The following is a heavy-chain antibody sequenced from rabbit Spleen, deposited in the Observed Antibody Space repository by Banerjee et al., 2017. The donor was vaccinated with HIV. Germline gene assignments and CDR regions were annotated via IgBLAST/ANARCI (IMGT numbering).Heavy chain of an antibody. CDR1: GFSFSDRDV. Sequence: QEQLVESGRGLVQPEGSLTLTCKASGFSFSDRDVMCWVRQAPGKGLEWIACINIVTGKSVYASWAKGRFTMSRTSSTTVTLQMTSLTAADTATYFCARDLVTVIGWNFNLWGQGTLVTVS. V-gene: IGHV1S45*01. J-gene: IGHJ4*01. CDR2: INIVTGKS. CDR3: ARDLVTVIGWNFNL. D-gene: IGHD5-1*01.